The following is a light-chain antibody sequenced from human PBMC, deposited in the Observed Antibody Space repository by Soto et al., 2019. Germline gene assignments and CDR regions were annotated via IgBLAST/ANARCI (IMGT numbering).Light chain of an antibody. CDR2: GAS. V-gene: IGKV3-20*01. J-gene: IGKJ3*01. CDR1: PSVSSH. Sequence: LSLCATAMTLSPGARAAFPCMASPSVSSHLAWYQQKPGQPPRLLISGASARATGIPNRFSGSASGANYTLTISSLEPEDFAVCYCQRYGSSPCTFGPGTKVDI. CDR3: QRYGSSPCT.